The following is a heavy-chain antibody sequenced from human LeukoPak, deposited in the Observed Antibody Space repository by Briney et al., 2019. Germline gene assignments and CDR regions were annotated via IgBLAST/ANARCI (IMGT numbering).Heavy chain of an antibody. CDR1: GGSFSGYY. V-gene: IGHV4-34*01. D-gene: IGHD3-22*01. CDR3: ARDREYYYDSSGYYGAFDI. CDR2: INHSGST. J-gene: IGHJ3*02. Sequence: SETLSLTCAVYGGSFSGYYWSWIRQPPGKGLEWIGEINHSGSTNYNPSLKSRVTISVDTSKNQFSLKLSSVTAADTAVYYCARDREYYYDSSGYYGAFDIWGQGTMVTVSS.